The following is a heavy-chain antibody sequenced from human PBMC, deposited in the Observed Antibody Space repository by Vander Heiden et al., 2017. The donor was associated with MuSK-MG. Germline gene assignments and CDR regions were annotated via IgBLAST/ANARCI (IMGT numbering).Heavy chain of an antibody. Sequence: QVQLVQSGAEVKKPGASVKVSCKASGYTFTSYYMHWVRQAPGQGLEWMGIINPSGGSTSYAQKFQGRVTMTRDTSTSTVYMELSSLRSEDTAVYYCARDPSVGQLVSWYFDLWGRGTLVTVSS. CDR2: INPSGGST. CDR3: ARDPSVGQLVSWYFDL. J-gene: IGHJ2*01. V-gene: IGHV1-46*01. CDR1: GYTFTSYY. D-gene: IGHD6-13*01.